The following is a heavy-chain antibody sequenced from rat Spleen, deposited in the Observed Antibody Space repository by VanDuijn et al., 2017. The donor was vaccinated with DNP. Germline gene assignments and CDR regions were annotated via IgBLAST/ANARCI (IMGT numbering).Heavy chain of an antibody. Sequence: EVQLVESGGGLVQPGRSLRLSCVASGFTFSDYNMAWVRQAPKKGLEWVATISTGGGNTYYRDSVKGRFTISRDNAKNTQYLQMDSLRSEDTATYYCARQGPAITTRYFDYWGQGVMVTVSS. J-gene: IGHJ2*01. CDR3: ARQGPAITTRYFDY. CDR2: ISTGGGNT. CDR1: GFTFSDYN. V-gene: IGHV5S13*01. D-gene: IGHD1-4*01.